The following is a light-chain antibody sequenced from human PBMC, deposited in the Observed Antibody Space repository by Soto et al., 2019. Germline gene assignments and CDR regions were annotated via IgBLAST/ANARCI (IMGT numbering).Light chain of an antibody. CDR2: SNN. CDR3: EAWDDSLNCYV. V-gene: IGLV1-44*01. J-gene: IGLJ1*01. CDR1: SSNIGSNT. Sequence: SVLTQPPSASVTPGQRVTISCSGSSSNIGSNTVNWYQQIPGTSPKLLIYSNNQRPSGVPDRFSVSKSGTSGSLAISGLQSEDEADYYCEAWDDSLNCYVFGTGTKLNFL.